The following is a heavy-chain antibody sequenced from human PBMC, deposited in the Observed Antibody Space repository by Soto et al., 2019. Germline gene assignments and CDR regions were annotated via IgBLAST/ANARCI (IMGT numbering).Heavy chain of an antibody. J-gene: IGHJ4*02. CDR1: GFTFSSYW. V-gene: IGHV3-7*02. D-gene: IGHD5-12*01. CDR3: AVVKVAPSTR. CDR2: IKQDGSEK. Sequence: GVSLRLSCAASGFTFSSYWMSWVRQAPGKGLEWVANIKQDGSEKYYVDSVKGRFTISRDNAKNTLFLQMNSLRAEDTAVYYCAVVKVAPSTRWGQGTLVTVSS.